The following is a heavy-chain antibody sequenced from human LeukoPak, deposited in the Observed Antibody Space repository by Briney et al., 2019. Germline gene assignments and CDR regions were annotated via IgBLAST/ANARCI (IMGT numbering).Heavy chain of an antibody. J-gene: IGHJ3*02. CDR1: GFTSSDYY. CDR3: ASPAWIQLWDDAFDI. D-gene: IGHD5-18*01. V-gene: IGHV3-11*04. CDR2: ISSSGSTI. Sequence: PGGSLRLSCAASGFTSSDYYMSWIRQAPGKGLEWVSYISSSGSTIYYADSVKGRFTISRDNAKNSLYLQMNSLRAEDTAVYYCASPAWIQLWDDAFDIWGQGTMVTVSS.